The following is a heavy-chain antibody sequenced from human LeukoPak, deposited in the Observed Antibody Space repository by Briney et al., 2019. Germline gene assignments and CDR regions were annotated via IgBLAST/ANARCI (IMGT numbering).Heavy chain of an antibody. CDR2: IVVGSGNT. D-gene: IGHD3-22*01. CDR1: GFTFTSSA. CDR3: ARDLWGYYDSSAYNWFDP. Sequence: SVKVSCKASGFTFTSSAMQWVRQARGQRLEWIGWIVVGSGNTNYAQKLQGRVTMTTDTSTNTAYMELRSLRSDDTAVYYCARDLWGYYDSSAYNWFDPWGQGTLVTVSS. J-gene: IGHJ5*02. V-gene: IGHV1-58*02.